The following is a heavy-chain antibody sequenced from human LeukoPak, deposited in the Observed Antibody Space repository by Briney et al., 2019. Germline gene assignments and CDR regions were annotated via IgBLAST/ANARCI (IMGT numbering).Heavy chain of an antibody. CDR3: ARHDVAAAGTEWYDY. J-gene: IGHJ4*02. CDR1: GYSFTSYW. CDR2: IYPGDSDT. Sequence: GESLKISCKGSGYSFTSYWNGWVRQMPGKGLEWMGIIYPGDSDTRYSPSFQGQVTISADKSISTAYLQWSSLKASDTAMYYCARHDVAAAGTEWYDYWGQGTLVTVSS. D-gene: IGHD6-13*01. V-gene: IGHV5-51*01.